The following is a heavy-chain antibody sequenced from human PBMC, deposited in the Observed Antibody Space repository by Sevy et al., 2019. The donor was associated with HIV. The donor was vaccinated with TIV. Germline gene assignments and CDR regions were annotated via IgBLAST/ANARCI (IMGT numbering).Heavy chain of an antibody. V-gene: IGHV3-7*01. CDR3: ARDYCSGGSCYPIGDAFDI. J-gene: IGHJ3*02. CDR2: IKQDGSEK. CDR1: GFTFSSYW. Sequence: GGSLRLSCAASGFTFSSYWMSWVRQAPGKGLEWVANIKQDGSEKYYVHSVKGRFTISRDNAKNSLYLQMSSLRAEDTAVYYCARDYCSGGSCYPIGDAFDIWGQGTMVTVSS. D-gene: IGHD2-15*01.